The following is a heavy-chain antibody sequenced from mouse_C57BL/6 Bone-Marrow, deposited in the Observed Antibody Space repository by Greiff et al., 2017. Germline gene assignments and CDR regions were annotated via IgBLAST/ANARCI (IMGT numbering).Heavy chain of an antibody. Sequence: QVHVKQSGPELVKPGASVKISCKASGYAFSSSWMNWVKQRPGKGLEWIGRIYPGDGDTNYNGKFKGKATLTADESSSTAYMQLSSLTAEDSSVCFCARYDYDGYYCAMDYGGQGTSVTVSS. D-gene: IGHD2-4*01. V-gene: IGHV1-82*01. CDR2: IYPGDGDT. CDR1: GYAFSSSW. CDR3: ARYDYDGYYCAMDY. J-gene: IGHJ4*01.